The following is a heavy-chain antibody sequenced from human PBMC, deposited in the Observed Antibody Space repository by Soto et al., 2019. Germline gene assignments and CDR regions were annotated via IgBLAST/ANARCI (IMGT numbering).Heavy chain of an antibody. CDR2: ISGSGGST. Sequence: EVQLLESGGGLVQPGGSLRLSCAASGFTFSSYAMSWVRQAPGKGLQWVSAISGSGGSTYYADSVKGRFTISRDNSKNTLSLQMNSLRAEDTAVYCCAKYYDSSGLYFDYWGQGTLVTVSS. J-gene: IGHJ4*02. D-gene: IGHD3-22*01. CDR3: AKYYDSSGLYFDY. V-gene: IGHV3-23*01. CDR1: GFTFSSYA.